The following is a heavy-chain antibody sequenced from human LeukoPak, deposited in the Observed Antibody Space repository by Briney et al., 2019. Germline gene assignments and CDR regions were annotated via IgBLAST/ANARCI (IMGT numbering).Heavy chain of an antibody. J-gene: IGHJ4*02. Sequence: GASVKVSCKASGGTFSSYAISWVRQAPGQGPEWMGGIIPIFGTANYAQKFQGRVTITADKSTSTAYMELSSLRSEDTAVYYCARDQGDSWELRSTFDYWGQGTLVTVSS. V-gene: IGHV1-69*06. CDR3: ARDQGDSWELRSTFDY. CDR2: IIPIFGTA. D-gene: IGHD1-26*01. CDR1: GGTFSSYA.